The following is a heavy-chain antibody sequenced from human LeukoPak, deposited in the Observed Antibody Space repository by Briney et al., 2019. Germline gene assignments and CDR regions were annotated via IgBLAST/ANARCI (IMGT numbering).Heavy chain of an antibody. CDR1: GFTFSSYS. CDR3: ARGYGDDYFDY. J-gene: IGHJ4*02. CDR2: ISSSSSTI. V-gene: IGHV3-48*01. Sequence: GGSLRLSCAASGFTFSSYSMNWVRQAPGKGLEWVSYISSSSSTIYYADSVKGRFTISRDNAKNSLYLQMNSLRAEDTAVYYCARGYGDDYFDYWGQGTLVTVSS. D-gene: IGHD4-17*01.